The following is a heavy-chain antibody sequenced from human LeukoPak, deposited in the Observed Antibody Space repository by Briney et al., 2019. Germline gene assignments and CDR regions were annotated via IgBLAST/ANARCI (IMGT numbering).Heavy chain of an antibody. CDR2: ISSSSSYI. J-gene: IGHJ4*02. CDR3: ARDGSGSGSFDY. Sequence: GGSLRLSCAASGFTFSSYSMNWVRQAPGKGLEWVSSISSSSSYIYYADSVKGRFTISRDNAKNSLYLQMNSLRAEDTAVYYCARDGSGSGSFDYWGQGTLVTVSS. D-gene: IGHD3-10*01. CDR1: GFTFSSYS. V-gene: IGHV3-21*01.